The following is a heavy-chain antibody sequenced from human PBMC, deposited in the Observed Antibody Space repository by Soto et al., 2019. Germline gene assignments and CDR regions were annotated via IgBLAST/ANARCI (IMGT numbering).Heavy chain of an antibody. CDR3: ARASLTIFGAPYGMDV. V-gene: IGHV1-18*04. Sequence: GASVKVSCKASDYPFTRYSIRWVRQAPGQGLEWMGWISGYNGDTEYSKNFQGRLTMTIDTSTTTASMELRSLRSDDTAVYYCARASLTIFGAPYGMDVWGQGTSVTVSS. CDR1: DYPFTRYS. CDR2: ISGYNGDT. J-gene: IGHJ6*02. D-gene: IGHD3-3*01.